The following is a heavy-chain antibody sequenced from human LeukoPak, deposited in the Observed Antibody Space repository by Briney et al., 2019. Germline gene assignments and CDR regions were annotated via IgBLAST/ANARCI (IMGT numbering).Heavy chain of an antibody. Sequence: GGSLRLSCAASGFTFSNSGMSWVRQAPGKGLEWVSYISSSGSTTYCADSVKGRFTISRDNAENSLYLQMNSLRAEDTAVYYCARALPIDYWGQGTLVTVSS. CDR1: GFTFSNSG. J-gene: IGHJ4*02. CDR2: ISSSGSTT. V-gene: IGHV3-48*03. CDR3: ARALPIDY.